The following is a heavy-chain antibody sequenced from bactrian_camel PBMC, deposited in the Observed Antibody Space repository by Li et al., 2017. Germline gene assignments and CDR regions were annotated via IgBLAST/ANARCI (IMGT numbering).Heavy chain of an antibody. J-gene: IGHJ6*01. D-gene: IGHD1*01. CDR1: GFTFSSYT. CDR2: ISSGGSRT. V-gene: IGHV3S35*01. CDR3: HLLTSGHCTFQNIGDYGF. Sequence: VQLVESGGGLVQPGGSLRLSCAASGFTFSSYTMYWVRQAPGKGLEWASSISSGGSRTRYADSVKGRFTISRDNAKNTVYLQMNSLQSEDTAVYYCHLLTSGHCTFQNIGDYGFWGPGTQVTVS.